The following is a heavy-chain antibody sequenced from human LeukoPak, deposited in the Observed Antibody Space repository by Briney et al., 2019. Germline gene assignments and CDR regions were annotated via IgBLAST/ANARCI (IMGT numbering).Heavy chain of an antibody. V-gene: IGHV4-34*01. J-gene: IGHJ6*02. Sequence: SETLSLTCAVYGGSFSGYYWSWIRQPPGKGLEWIGEINHSGSTNYNPSLKSRVTISVDTSKNQFSLKLSSVTAADTAIYYCARPDFQNGVDVWGQGTTVTVSS. CDR1: GGSFSGYY. D-gene: IGHD2/OR15-2a*01. CDR3: ARPDFQNGVDV. CDR2: INHSGST.